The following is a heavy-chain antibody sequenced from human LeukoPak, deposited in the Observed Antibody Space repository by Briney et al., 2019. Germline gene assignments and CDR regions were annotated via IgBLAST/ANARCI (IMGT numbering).Heavy chain of an antibody. Sequence: ASVKVSCKASGYTFSSYYMHWVRQAPGQGLEGMGRINPSGGNTSYAQELQGRVTFTRDTSANTAYMGLSSLRSEDMAVYYCARDKGGDGNIYVSYYFDYWGQGTLVTVSS. V-gene: IGHV1-46*04. D-gene: IGHD5-24*01. CDR3: ARDKGGDGNIYVSYYFDY. CDR2: INPSGGNT. CDR1: GYTFSSYY. J-gene: IGHJ4*02.